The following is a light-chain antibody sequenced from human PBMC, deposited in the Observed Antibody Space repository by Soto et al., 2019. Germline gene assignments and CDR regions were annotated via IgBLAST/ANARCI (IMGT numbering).Light chain of an antibody. CDR3: AAWDDSLNGYV. V-gene: IGLV1-44*01. CDR2: SNN. J-gene: IGLJ1*01. CDR1: SSNIGSNT. Sequence: QYALTQPPSASGTPGQRVTISCSGSSSNIGSNTVNWYQQLPGTAPKLLIYSNNQRPSGVPDRFSGSKSGTSASLAISGLQSEDEADYYCAAWDDSLNGYVFGTGTKLTVL.